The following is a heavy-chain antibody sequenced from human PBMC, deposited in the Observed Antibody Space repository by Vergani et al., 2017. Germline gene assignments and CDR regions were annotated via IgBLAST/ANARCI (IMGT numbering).Heavy chain of an antibody. D-gene: IGHD5-18*01. CDR3: AQTVDTAMVTWGAFDI. V-gene: IGHV3-23*04. J-gene: IGHJ3*02. CDR2: ISGSGGST. CDR1: GFTFDDYA. Sequence: EVQLVESGGGLVQPGRSLRLSCAASGFTFDDYAMHWVRQAPGKGLEWVSGISGSGGSTYYADSVKGRFTISRDNSKNTLYLQMNSLRAEDTAVYYCAQTVDTAMVTWGAFDIWGQGTMVTVSS.